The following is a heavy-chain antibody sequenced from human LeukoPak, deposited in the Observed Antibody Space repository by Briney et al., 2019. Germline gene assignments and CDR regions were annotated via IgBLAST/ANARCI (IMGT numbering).Heavy chain of an antibody. CDR1: GFTFSSYA. J-gene: IGHJ4*02. D-gene: IGHD6-19*01. CDR2: ISGSGGST. CDR3: AKRGGSGWYFDY. V-gene: IGHV3-23*01. Sequence: GGSLRLSCAAPGFTFSSYAMSWVRQAPGKGLEWVSAISGSGGSTYFADSVKGRFTISRDNSKNTLYLQMNSLRAEDTAVYYCAKRGGSGWYFDYWGQGTLVTVSS.